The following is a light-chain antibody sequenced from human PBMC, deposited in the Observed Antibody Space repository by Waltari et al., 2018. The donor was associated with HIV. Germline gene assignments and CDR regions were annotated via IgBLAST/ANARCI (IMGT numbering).Light chain of an antibody. V-gene: IGKV3-15*01. Sequence: EILMTQSPATLSVSQGARATLSCRASQTIRSNLAWYQQKPGQAPRLLLYDASTRATGIPARFSGSGSGTEFTLTITSLQSEDYAVYYCQQYNNWPPITFGQGTRLEIK. CDR1: QTIRSN. CDR3: QQYNNWPPIT. J-gene: IGKJ5*01. CDR2: DAS.